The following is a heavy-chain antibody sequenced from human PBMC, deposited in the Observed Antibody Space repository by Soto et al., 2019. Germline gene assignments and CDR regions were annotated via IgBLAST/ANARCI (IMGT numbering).Heavy chain of an antibody. CDR3: AKDPYSSSSSVDY. D-gene: IGHD6-6*01. J-gene: IGHJ4*02. Sequence: GGSLRLSCAASGFTFSSYGMHWVRQAPGKGLEWVAVISYDGSNKYYADSVKGRFTISRDNSKNTLYLQMNSLRAEDTAVYYCAKDPYSSSSSVDYWGQGTLVTVSS. CDR1: GFTFSSYG. V-gene: IGHV3-30*18. CDR2: ISYDGSNK.